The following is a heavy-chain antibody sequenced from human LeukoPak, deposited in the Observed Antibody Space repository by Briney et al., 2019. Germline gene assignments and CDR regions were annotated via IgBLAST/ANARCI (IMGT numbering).Heavy chain of an antibody. Sequence: GGSLRLSCVASGFTFSNYAMSWVRQAPGKRLEWVSAVTGRGGSTYYADSVKGRFTISRDNSRNTLFLQMNSLRAEDTAMYYCAKWGDFDILTGYYVSDFWGQGTLVTVSS. D-gene: IGHD3-9*01. CDR1: GFTFSNYA. V-gene: IGHV3-23*01. J-gene: IGHJ4*02. CDR3: AKWGDFDILTGYYVSDF. CDR2: VTGRGGST.